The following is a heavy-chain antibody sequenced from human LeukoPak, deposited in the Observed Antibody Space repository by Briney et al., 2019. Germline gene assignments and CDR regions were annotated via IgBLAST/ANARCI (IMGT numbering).Heavy chain of an antibody. J-gene: IGHJ3*02. CDR1: GDSIPSNSS. D-gene: IGHD5-18*01. V-gene: IGHV6-1*01. CDR2: HTYRSKWYN. CDR3: TRGGQGDGYSADEAFDI. Sequence: SQTLSLTCAIFGDSIPSNSSWNWVRQSPSKALKWRGRHTYRSKWYNDYVVSVKSRININPDTSKNQFSLQLNSVTPEDTAVYYCTRGGQGDGYSADEAFDIWGQGTMVTVS.